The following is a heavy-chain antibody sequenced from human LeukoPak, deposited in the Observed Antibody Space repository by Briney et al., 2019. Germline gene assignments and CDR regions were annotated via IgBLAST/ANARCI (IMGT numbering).Heavy chain of an antibody. CDR2: IYYSGST. D-gene: IGHD3-16*02. CDR3: ARGYGYQNFDY. Sequence: SQTLSLTCTVSGGSISSGDYYWSWIRQPPGKGLEWIGYIYYSGSTNFHPSLKSRVTLSVDTSKNQFSLRLSSVTAADTAVYYCARGYGYQNFDYWGQGTLVTVSS. J-gene: IGHJ4*02. V-gene: IGHV4-30-4*01. CDR1: GGSISSGDYY.